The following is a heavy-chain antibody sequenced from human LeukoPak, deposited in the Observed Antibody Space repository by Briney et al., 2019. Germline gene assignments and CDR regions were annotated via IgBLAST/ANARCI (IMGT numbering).Heavy chain of an antibody. CDR1: GYIFTGYY. D-gene: IGHD2-8*02. J-gene: IGHJ4*02. V-gene: IGHV1-2*02. Sequence: ASVKVSCKASGYIFTGYYIHWVRQPPGQGLAWMGWINPDSGGTNYAQKFQGRVTMTRDTSITTVSLELTSLRSDDTAVYYCARGTGGSLSSIDKWGQGALVTVSS. CDR3: ARGTGGSLSSIDK. CDR2: INPDSGGT.